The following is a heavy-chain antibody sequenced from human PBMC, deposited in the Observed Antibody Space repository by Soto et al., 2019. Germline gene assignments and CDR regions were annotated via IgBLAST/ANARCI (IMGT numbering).Heavy chain of an antibody. CDR3: ARGDSTDCSNGVCSFFYNHDMDV. J-gene: IGHJ6*02. CDR2: INPKSGGT. Sequence: ASVKVSCKASGYSFTHYHIHWVRQAPGQGLEWLGRINPKSGGTSTAQKFQGWVTMTTDTSISTASMELTRLTSDDTAIYYCARGDSTDCSNGVCSFFYNHDMDVWGQGTTVTVS. D-gene: IGHD2-8*01. V-gene: IGHV1-2*04. CDR1: GYSFTHYH.